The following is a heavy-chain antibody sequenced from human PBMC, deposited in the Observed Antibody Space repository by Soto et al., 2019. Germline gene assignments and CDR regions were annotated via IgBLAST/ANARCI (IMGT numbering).Heavy chain of an antibody. Sequence: SVKVSCKASGGTFSSYAISWVRQAPGQGLEWMGGINPIFGTPHYAQKYQGRVTIAADTFTNTAYMELTRLTSDDTAVYFCAREGRHFDYWGQGTLVTVSS. J-gene: IGHJ4*02. CDR3: AREGRHFDY. V-gene: IGHV1-69*06. CDR1: GGTFSSYA. CDR2: INPIFGTP.